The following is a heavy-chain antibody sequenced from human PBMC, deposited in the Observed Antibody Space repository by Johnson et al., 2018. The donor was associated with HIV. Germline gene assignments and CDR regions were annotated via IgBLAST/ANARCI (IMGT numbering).Heavy chain of an antibody. CDR1: GFTFSSYG. J-gene: IGHJ3*02. CDR3: AKGHSSGYPKDAFDI. D-gene: IGHD3-22*01. CDR2: IKQDGSEK. Sequence: MLLVESGGGVVQPGGSLRLSCAASGFTFSSYGMHWVRQAPGKGLEWVANIKQDGSEKYYVDSVKGRFTISRDNSKNTLYLQMNSLRTEDAAMYYCAKGHSSGYPKDAFDIWGRGTIVTVSS. V-gene: IGHV3-7*01.